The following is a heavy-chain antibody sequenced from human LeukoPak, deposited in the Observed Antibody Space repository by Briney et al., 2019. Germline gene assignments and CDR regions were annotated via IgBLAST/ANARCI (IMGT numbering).Heavy chain of an antibody. V-gene: IGHV4-34*01. D-gene: IGHD6-13*01. CDR3: ARHRSSSWHKVFDY. Sequence: SETLSLTCAVYGGSFSGYYWSWIRQPPGKGLEWIGEINHSGSTNYNPSLKSRVTKSVDTSKNQFSLKLSSVTAADTAVYYCARHRSSSWHKVFDYWGQGTLVTVSS. J-gene: IGHJ4*02. CDR2: INHSGST. CDR1: GGSFSGYY.